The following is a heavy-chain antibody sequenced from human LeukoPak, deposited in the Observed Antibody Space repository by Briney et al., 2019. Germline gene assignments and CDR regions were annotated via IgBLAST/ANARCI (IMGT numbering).Heavy chain of an antibody. CDR3: ARLYYGSGSYQTDY. V-gene: IGHV3-21*01. J-gene: IGHJ4*02. CDR1: GLTFSSYS. CDR2: ISSSSSYI. D-gene: IGHD3-10*01. Sequence: GGSLRLSCAASGLTFSSYSMNWVRQAPGKGLEWVSSISSSSSYIYYADSVKGRFTISRDNAKNSLYLQMNSLRAEDTAVYYCARLYYGSGSYQTDYWGQGTLVTVSS.